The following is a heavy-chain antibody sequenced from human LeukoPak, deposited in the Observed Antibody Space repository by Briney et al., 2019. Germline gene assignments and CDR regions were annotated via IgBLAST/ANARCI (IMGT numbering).Heavy chain of an antibody. V-gene: IGHV3-48*03. CDR2: ISSSGSTI. D-gene: IGHD4-17*01. J-gene: IGHJ6*03. CDR3: ASSTVSYYYYMDV. Sequence: GGSLRLSCAASGFTFSSYEMNWVRQAPGKGLEWVSYISSSGSTIYYADSVKGRFTISRDNAKNSLYLQMNSLRAEDTAVYYCASSTVSYYYYMDVWGKGTTVTVSS. CDR1: GFTFSSYE.